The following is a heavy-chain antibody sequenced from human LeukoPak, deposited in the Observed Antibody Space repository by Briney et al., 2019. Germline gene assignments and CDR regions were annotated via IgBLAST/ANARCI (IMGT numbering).Heavy chain of an antibody. Sequence: AGGSLRLSCAASGFTFSSYAMSWVRQAPGKGLEWVSAISGSGGSTYYADSVKGRFTISRDNSKNTLYLQMNSLRAEDTAVYYCARVGYSYGSFEYWGQGTLVTVSS. V-gene: IGHV3-23*01. CDR1: GFTFSSYA. D-gene: IGHD5-18*01. J-gene: IGHJ4*02. CDR2: ISGSGGST. CDR3: ARVGYSYGSFEY.